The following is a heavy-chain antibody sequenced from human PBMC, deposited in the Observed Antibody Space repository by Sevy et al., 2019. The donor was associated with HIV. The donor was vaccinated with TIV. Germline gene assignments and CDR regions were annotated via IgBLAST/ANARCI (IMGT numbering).Heavy chain of an antibody. D-gene: IGHD6-13*01. CDR3: ATHAGIAAAGRVFDY. V-gene: IGHV3-72*01. Sequence: GGSLRLSCVASGFTFSDHYMEWVRQAPGKGLEWVGRTRNKADGYTTEYAAPVKGRFTISRDESKNSLYVQMNSLKAEDTAVYYCATHAGIAAAGRVFDYWGQRTLVTVSS. J-gene: IGHJ4*02. CDR1: GFTFSDHY. CDR2: TRNKADGYTT.